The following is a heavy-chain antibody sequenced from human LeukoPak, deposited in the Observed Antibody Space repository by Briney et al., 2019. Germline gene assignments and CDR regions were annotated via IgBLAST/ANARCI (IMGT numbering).Heavy chain of an antibody. V-gene: IGHV4-39*01. CDR2: LHYSGDS. D-gene: IGHD6-19*01. J-gene: IGHJ5*02. Sequence: SETLSLTCTVSGGSINNSFYFWGWIRQPPGKRLEWIGSLHYSGDSYYNPSLKTRVTISGDTSKNQFSLRLNSVTAADTAVYFCARRSVAGSWFDPWGQGTLVTVSS. CDR3: ARRSVAGSWFDP. CDR1: GGSINNSFYF.